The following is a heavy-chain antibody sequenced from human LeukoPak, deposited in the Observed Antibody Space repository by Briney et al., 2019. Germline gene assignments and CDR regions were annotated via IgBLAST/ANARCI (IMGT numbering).Heavy chain of an antibody. CDR3: AKSYNGYESKPDY. CDR1: GFNFRTYA. Sequence: GGSLRLSCATSGFNFRTYAMSWVRQAPGKGLEWVSVISGDVDNTYYGDSMKGRFTISRDNSKITLYLQMNSLRAEDTAVYYCAKSYNGYESKPDYWGQGTLVTVSS. D-gene: IGHD5-12*01. V-gene: IGHV3-23*01. J-gene: IGHJ4*02. CDR2: ISGDVDNT.